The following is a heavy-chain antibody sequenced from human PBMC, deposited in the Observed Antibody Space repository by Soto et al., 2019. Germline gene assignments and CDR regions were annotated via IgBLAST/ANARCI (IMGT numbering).Heavy chain of an antibody. CDR2: IYYTGST. D-gene: IGHD5-12*01. Sequence: SETLSLTCSVSGASIRSGGFYWSWLRQSPGKGLEWIGHIYYTGSTFVSPSLKGRLSISLDTSKNQFSLDLNSVTAAGTAMYYCARIEMASIKWGRGTLVTVSS. V-gene: IGHV4-31*03. CDR3: ARIEMASIK. CDR1: GASIRSGGFY. J-gene: IGHJ4*02.